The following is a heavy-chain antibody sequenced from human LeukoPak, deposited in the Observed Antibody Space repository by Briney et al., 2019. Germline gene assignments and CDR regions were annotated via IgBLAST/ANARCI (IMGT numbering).Heavy chain of an antibody. J-gene: IGHJ1*01. CDR2: IYYSGST. D-gene: IGHD2-8*01. Sequence: PSETLSLTCTVSGGSISSSSYYWGWIRQPPGKGLEWIGSIYYSGSTYYNPSLKSRVTISVDTSKNQFSLKLSSVTAADTAVYYCARLGAAEDIVLMVYARGPGYFQYWGQGTLVTVSS. V-gene: IGHV4-39*01. CDR1: GGSISSSSYY. CDR3: ARLGAAEDIVLMVYARGPGYFQY.